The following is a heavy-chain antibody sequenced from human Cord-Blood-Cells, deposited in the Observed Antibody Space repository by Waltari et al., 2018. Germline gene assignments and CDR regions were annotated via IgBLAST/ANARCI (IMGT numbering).Heavy chain of an antibody. Sequence: VQLVQSGAEVKQPPSSVKVSCKASGRTLTSHSISCVRPAAGQGLGWMGGIIPIFGTANYAQKFQGRVTITADESTSTAYMELSSLRSEDTAVYYCAGRRGYSYGYFDYWGQGTLVTVSS. J-gene: IGHJ4*02. CDR3: AGRRGYSYGYFDY. CDR2: IIPIFGTA. CDR1: GRTLTSHS. V-gene: IGHV1-69*01. D-gene: IGHD5-18*01.